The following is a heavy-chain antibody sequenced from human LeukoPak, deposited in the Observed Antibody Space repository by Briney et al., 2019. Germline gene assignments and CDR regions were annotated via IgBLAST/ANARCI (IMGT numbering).Heavy chain of an antibody. J-gene: IGHJ3*01. CDR3: ARGVVAATD. D-gene: IGHD2-15*01. Sequence: SETLSLTCTVSGYSISSGYYWGWIRQPPGKGLEWIGSIYHSGSTYYNPSLKSRVTISVDTSKNQFSLKLSSVTAADTAVYYCARGVVAATDWGQGTMVTVSS. CDR2: IYHSGST. CDR1: GYSISSGYY. V-gene: IGHV4-38-2*02.